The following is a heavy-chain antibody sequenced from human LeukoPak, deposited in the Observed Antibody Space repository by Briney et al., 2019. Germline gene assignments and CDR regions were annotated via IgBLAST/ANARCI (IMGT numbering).Heavy chain of an antibody. J-gene: IGHJ4*02. Sequence: ASVKVSCMVSGYTLTELSMHWVRQAPGKGLEWMGGFDPEDGETIYAQKFQGRVTMTEDTSTDTAYMELSSLRSEDTAVYYCATVGIAAAEYYFDYWGQGTLVTVSS. CDR3: ATVGIAAAEYYFDY. CDR1: GYTLTELS. V-gene: IGHV1-24*01. D-gene: IGHD6-13*01. CDR2: FDPEDGET.